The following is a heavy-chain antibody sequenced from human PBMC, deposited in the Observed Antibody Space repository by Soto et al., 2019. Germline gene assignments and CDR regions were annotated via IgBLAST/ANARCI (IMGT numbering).Heavy chain of an antibody. V-gene: IGHV4-59*08. J-gene: IGHJ4*02. Sequence: QVQLQESGPGLVKPSETLSLTCTVSGGTISSWYWIWIRQPPGKGLEWIGYIYYSGSTNCNPSLKRRVTIPVDTSKNQFSLKLSSVTAADTAVYYCARRYGSAIDYWGQGTLVTVSS. D-gene: IGHD1-26*01. CDR2: IYYSGST. CDR1: GGTISSWY. CDR3: ARRYGSAIDY.